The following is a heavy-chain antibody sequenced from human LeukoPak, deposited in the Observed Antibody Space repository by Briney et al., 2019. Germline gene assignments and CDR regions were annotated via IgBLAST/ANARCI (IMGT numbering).Heavy chain of an antibody. CDR1: GYTFTSYG. V-gene: IGHV1-18*03. D-gene: IGHD6-13*01. CDR3: ARGHSSSWYVPGDLDY. Sequence: ASVKVSCKASGYTFTSYGISWVRQAPGQGLEWMGWISAYNGNTNYAQKLQGRVTITRDTSASTAYMELSSLRSEDMAVHYCARGHSSSWYVPGDLDYWGQGTLVTVSS. J-gene: IGHJ4*02. CDR2: ISAYNGNT.